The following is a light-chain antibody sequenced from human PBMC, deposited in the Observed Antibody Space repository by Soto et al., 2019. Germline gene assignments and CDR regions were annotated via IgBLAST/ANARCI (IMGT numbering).Light chain of an antibody. CDR2: GAS. CDR1: ESVRSSY. CDR3: QQYGSSPT. V-gene: IGKV3-20*01. J-gene: IGKJ1*01. Sequence: EIILTQSPGTLSLSPGERATLSCRASESVRSSYLAWYQQKPGQAPRLLIYGASSRATDIPDRFSGSGSGTDFSLTISRLEPEDFAVYYCQQYGSSPTFGQGTMVEIK.